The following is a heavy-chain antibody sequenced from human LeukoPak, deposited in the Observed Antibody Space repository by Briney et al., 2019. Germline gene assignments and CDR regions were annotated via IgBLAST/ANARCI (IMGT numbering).Heavy chain of an antibody. Sequence: GASVRVSCKASGGTFSSYAINWVRQATGQGLEWMGWMNPNSGNTGYAQKFQGRVTITRNTSISTAYMELSSLRSEDTAVYYCARGRGSGSYYNSNWFDPWGQGTLVTVSS. CDR1: GGTFSSYA. V-gene: IGHV1-8*03. CDR3: ARGRGSGSYYNSNWFDP. D-gene: IGHD3-10*01. CDR2: MNPNSGNT. J-gene: IGHJ5*02.